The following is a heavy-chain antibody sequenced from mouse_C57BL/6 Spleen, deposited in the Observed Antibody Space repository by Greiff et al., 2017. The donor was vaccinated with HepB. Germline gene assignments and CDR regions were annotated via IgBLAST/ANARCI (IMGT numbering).Heavy chain of an antibody. CDR1: GYTFTSYW. D-gene: IGHD1-1*01. Sequence: EVQVVESGTVLARPGASVKMSCKTSGYTFTSYWMHWVKQRPGQGLEWIGAIYPGNSDTSYNQKFKGKAKLTAVTSASTAYMELSSLTNEDSAVYYCTRNYGSSPYWYFDVWGTGTTVTVSS. CDR2: IYPGNSDT. J-gene: IGHJ1*03. CDR3: TRNYGSSPYWYFDV. V-gene: IGHV1-5*01.